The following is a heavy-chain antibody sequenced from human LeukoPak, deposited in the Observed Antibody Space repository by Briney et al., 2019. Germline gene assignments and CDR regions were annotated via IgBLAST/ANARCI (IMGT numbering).Heavy chain of an antibody. CDR3: AAEMTSIAAAGGY. CDR1: GYTFTGYY. V-gene: IGHV1-2*06. Sequence: AASVKVSCKASGYTFTGYYMHWVRQAPGQGLEWMGRINPNSGGTNYAQKFQGRVTITRDMSTSTAYMELSSLKSEDTAVYYCAAEMTSIAAAGGYWGQGTLVTVSS. J-gene: IGHJ4*02. CDR2: INPNSGGT. D-gene: IGHD6-13*01.